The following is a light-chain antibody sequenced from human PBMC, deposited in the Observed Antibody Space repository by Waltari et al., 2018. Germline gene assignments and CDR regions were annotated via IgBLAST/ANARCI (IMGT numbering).Light chain of an antibody. Sequence: DIVLTQSPGTLSVSPGARATLSCRASQSVRRTLAWYQQKPGQPPRLLIYDASTRATGVPDRFSGSGFGTDFSLTISRLGPEDFAVYYCQKYGTLPATFGQGTKVEIK. V-gene: IGKV3-20*01. CDR1: QSVRRT. J-gene: IGKJ1*01. CDR3: QKYGTLPAT. CDR2: DAS.